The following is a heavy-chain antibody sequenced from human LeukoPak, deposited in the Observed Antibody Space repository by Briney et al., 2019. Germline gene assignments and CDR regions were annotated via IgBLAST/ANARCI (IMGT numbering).Heavy chain of an antibody. V-gene: IGHV3-21*01. D-gene: IGHD6-13*01. J-gene: IGHJ3*02. CDR1: GFTFSSYS. CDR2: ISSSSSYI. CDR3: ARDNAAAADAFDI. Sequence: PGGSLRLSCAASGFTFSSYSMNWVRQVPGKGLEWVSSISSSSSYIYYADSVKGRFTISRDNAKNSLYLQMNSLRAEDTAVYYCARDNAAAADAFDIWGQGTMVTVSS.